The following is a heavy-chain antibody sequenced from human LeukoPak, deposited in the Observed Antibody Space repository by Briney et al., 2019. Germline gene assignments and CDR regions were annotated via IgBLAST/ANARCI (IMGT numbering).Heavy chain of an antibody. CDR2: IYSSGST. Sequence: PSETLSLTCTVSGGFISSGSYYWSWIRQPAGKGLEWIGRIYSSGSTNYNPSLKSRVTISLDTSKNQFSLKLSSVTAADTAVYYCARRSPPRGHYYYYYMDVWGKGTTVTISS. D-gene: IGHD3-10*01. J-gene: IGHJ6*03. CDR1: GGFISSGSYY. V-gene: IGHV4-61*02. CDR3: ARRSPPRGHYYYYYMDV.